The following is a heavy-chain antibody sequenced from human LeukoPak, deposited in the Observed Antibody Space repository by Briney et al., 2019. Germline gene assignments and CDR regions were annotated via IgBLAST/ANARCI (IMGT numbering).Heavy chain of an antibody. D-gene: IGHD3-22*01. Sequence: SETLSLTCTVSGGSISSYYWSWIRQPPGKGLEWIGYIYYSGSTNYNPSLKSRVTISVDTSKNQFSLKLSSVTAADTAVYYCATEGDSSGYNDYWGQGTLVTVSS. CDR3: ATEGDSSGYNDY. CDR2: IYYSGST. V-gene: IGHV4-59*12. CDR1: GGSISSYY. J-gene: IGHJ4*02.